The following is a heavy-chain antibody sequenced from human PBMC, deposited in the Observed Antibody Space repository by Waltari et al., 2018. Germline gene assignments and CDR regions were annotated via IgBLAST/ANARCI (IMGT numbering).Heavy chain of an antibody. CDR1: GFTFSRYA. D-gene: IGHD2-21*01. J-gene: IGHJ4*02. Sequence: QLLESGGRLVQPGGSLSLPCVASGFTFSRYAMSWARQAPGKGLEWLSVISDSGDSTIYTDSVKGRFTNYRDNSKNLVYLQMNSLRVEDTAVYYCAKGDWLDDWGQGTLVTVSP. CDR2: ISDSGDST. V-gene: IGHV3-23*01. CDR3: AKGDWLDD.